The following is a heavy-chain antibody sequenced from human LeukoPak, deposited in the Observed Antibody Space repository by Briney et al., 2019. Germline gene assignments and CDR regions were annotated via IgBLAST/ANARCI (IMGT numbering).Heavy chain of an antibody. CDR2: ISGSGGAT. J-gene: IGHJ4*02. D-gene: IGHD1-1*01. Sequence: PGGSLRLSCAVSGFTFSNYAMTWVRQAPGKGLEWISTISGSGGATFCADSVKGRFTISRDNSKNTLYLQMNSLRAEDTAVYYCASHLGGTAGYWGQGTLVTVSS. V-gene: IGHV3-23*01. CDR1: GFTFSNYA. CDR3: ASHLGGTAGY.